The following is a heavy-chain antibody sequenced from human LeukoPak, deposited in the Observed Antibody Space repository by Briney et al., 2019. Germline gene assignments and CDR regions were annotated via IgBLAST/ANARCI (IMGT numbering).Heavy chain of an antibody. CDR2: ISSGGRIK. CDR3: ARDEPGIAVDVGVY. J-gene: IGHJ4*02. V-gene: IGHV3-48*03. Sequence: QPGGSLRLSCAASGFTFSSYEMNWVRQAPGKGLEWVSYISSGGRIKYYADSVEGRFTISRDNAKNSLYLQMNSLRAKDTAVYYCARDEPGIAVDVGVYWGQGTLVTVSS. D-gene: IGHD6-19*01. CDR1: GFTFSSYE.